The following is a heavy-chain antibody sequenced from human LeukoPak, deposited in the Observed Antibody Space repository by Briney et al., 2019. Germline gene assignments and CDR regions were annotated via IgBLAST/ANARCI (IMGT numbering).Heavy chain of an antibody. CDR2: IYYSGST. CDR3: ARDVRVGYCSGGSCYEGNGMDV. D-gene: IGHD2-15*01. CDR1: GDSISSGGYY. V-gene: IGHV4-31*03. Sequence: SQTLSLTCTDSGDSISSGGYYWSWIRQHPGKGLEWIGYIYYSGSTYYNPSLKSRVTISVDTSKNQFSLKLSSVTAADTAVYYCARDVRVGYCSGGSCYEGNGMDVWGKGTTVTVSS. J-gene: IGHJ6*04.